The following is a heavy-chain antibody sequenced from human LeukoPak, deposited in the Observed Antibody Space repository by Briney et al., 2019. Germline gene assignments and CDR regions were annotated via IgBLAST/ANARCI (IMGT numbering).Heavy chain of an antibody. CDR1: GYTFTGYY. V-gene: IGHV1-2*02. D-gene: IGHD6-13*01. J-gene: IGHJ4*02. CDR3: ARAPGEAAAGTFDY. CDR2: INPNSGGT. Sequence: ASVKVSCKASGYTFTGYYMHWVRQAPGQGLEWMGWINPNSGGTNYAQKFQGRVTMTRDTSISTAYMELSRLRSDDTAVYYCARAPGEAAAGTFDYWGQGTLVTVSS.